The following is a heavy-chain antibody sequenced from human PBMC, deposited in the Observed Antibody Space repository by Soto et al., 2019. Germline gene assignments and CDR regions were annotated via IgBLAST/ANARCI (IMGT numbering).Heavy chain of an antibody. V-gene: IGHV4-39*01. Sequence: PSDTLSLSCTVSGGSISSSSYYWGWIRQPPGKGLEWIGSIYYSGSTYYNPSLKSRVTISVDTSKNQFSLKLSSVTAADTAVYYCASPEGGWADYGYDLGMDVWGQGTTVTVSS. CDR2: IYYSGST. D-gene: IGHD4-17*01. CDR1: GGSISSSSYY. CDR3: ASPEGGWADYGYDLGMDV. J-gene: IGHJ6*02.